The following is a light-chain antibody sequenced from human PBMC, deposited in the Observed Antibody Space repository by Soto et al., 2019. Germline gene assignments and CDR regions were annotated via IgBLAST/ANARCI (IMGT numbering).Light chain of an antibody. V-gene: IGLV1-44*01. Sequence: QSVLTQPPSASGTPGQRVTISCSGSGSNIGSHTVSWYQQLPGTAPNLLIYSNDQRPSGVPDRFSGSKSGTSASRAISGLQSEDEADYYCAAWDASLSGAVFGGCTQLTVL. CDR3: AAWDASLSGAV. J-gene: IGLJ7*01. CDR1: GSNIGSHT. CDR2: SND.